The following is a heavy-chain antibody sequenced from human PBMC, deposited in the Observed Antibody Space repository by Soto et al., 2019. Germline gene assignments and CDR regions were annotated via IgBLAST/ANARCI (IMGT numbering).Heavy chain of an antibody. CDR1: GFTFSSYG. Sequence: QVQLVESGGGVVQPGRSLRLSCAASGFTFSSYGMHWVRQAPGKGLEWVAVIWYDGSNKYYADSVKGRFTISRDNSKNTLYLQMNSLRAEDTAVYYCAISSSWYFELDHWGQGTLVTVSS. CDR2: IWYDGSNK. CDR3: AISSSWYFELDH. V-gene: IGHV3-33*01. D-gene: IGHD6-13*01. J-gene: IGHJ5*02.